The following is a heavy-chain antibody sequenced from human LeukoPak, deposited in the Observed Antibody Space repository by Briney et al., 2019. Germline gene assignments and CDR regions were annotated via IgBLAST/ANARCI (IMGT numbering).Heavy chain of an antibody. CDR1: GGSFSGYY. D-gene: IGHD2-2*01. V-gene: IGHV4-34*01. J-gene: IGHJ4*02. Sequence: SETLSLTCAVYGGSFSGYYWGWIRQPPGKGLEWIGEINHSGSTNYNPSLKSRVTISVDTSKNQFSLKLSSVTAADTAVYYCARRGLGGDCSSTSCYRKAFDYWGQGTLVTVSS. CDR3: ARRGLGGDCSSTSCYRKAFDY. CDR2: INHSGST.